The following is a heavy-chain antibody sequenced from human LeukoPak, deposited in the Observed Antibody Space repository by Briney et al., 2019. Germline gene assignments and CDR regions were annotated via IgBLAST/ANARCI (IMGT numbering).Heavy chain of an antibody. CDR2: IYSGGGT. CDR1: GGPISSGGYS. D-gene: IGHD4-11*01. Sequence: LSLTCAVSGGPISSGGYSWSWVRQAPGKGLEWVSLIYSGGGTYSADPVKGRFIISRDISKNTLYLQMNSLRAEDTAVYYCARDRSNYLGGYYYYGMDVWGQGTTVTVSS. J-gene: IGHJ6*02. V-gene: IGHV3-53*01. CDR3: ARDRSNYLGGYYYYGMDV.